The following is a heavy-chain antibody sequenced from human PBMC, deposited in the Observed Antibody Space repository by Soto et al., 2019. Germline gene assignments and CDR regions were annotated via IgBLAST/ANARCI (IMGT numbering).Heavy chain of an antibody. CDR1: GYTFTSYY. V-gene: IGHV1-46*01. J-gene: IGHJ4*02. D-gene: IGHD2-15*01. CDR3: ARDCSGGSCYSDPDY. CDR2: INPSGGST. Sequence: QVQLVQSGAEVKKPGASVKVSCKASGYTFTSYYMHWVRQAPGQGLEWMGIINPSGGSTSYAQKFQGRVTMTRDTSTSTVYMELSSLRSEATAVYYCARDCSGGSCYSDPDYWGQGTLVTVSS.